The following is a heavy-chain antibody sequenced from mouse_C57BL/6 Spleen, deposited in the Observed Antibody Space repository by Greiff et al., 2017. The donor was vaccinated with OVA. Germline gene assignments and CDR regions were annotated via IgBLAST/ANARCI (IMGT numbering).Heavy chain of an antibody. D-gene: IGHD2-4*01. V-gene: IGHV2-9-1*01. CDR1: GFSLTSYG. CDR2: IWNGGGT. J-gene: IGHJ3*01. Sequence: QVQLKESGPGLVAPSQSLSITCTVSGFSLTSYGVSWVRQPPGKGLEWLGVIWNGGGTNYNSALKSRLSISKANSKSQVFLKMNSLQTDDTARYYCAALYYDYDVWFAYWGQGTLVTFSA. CDR3: AALYYDYDVWFAY.